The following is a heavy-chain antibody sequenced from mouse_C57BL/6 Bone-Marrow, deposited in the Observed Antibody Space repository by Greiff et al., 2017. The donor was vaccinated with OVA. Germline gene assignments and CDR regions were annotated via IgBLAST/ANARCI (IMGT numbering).Heavy chain of an antibody. D-gene: IGHD1-1*01. CDR3: ASYYGSSYGFAY. Sequence: QVQLQQSGAELVMPGASVKLSCKASGYTFTSYWMHWVKQRPGQGLEWIGEIDPSDSYTNYNQKFKGKSTLTVDKSSSTAYMQLSSLTSEDSAVYYCASYYGSSYGFAYWGQGTLVTVSA. V-gene: IGHV1-69*01. CDR2: IDPSDSYT. J-gene: IGHJ3*01. CDR1: GYTFTSYW.